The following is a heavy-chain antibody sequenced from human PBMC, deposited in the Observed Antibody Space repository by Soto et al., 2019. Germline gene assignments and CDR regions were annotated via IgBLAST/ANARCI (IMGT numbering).Heavy chain of an antibody. V-gene: IGHV4-4*07. J-gene: IGHJ6*02. CDR2: IYSRGDT. CDR3: AGIGEDVYYGMDV. CDR1: GGSMRSYY. Sequence: SETLSLTCSVSGGSMRSYYWNWLRQPAGKGLEWIGRIYSRGDTNYNPSVNSRVTMPVDTSKNEFSLRLNSVTAADTAVYYCAGIGEDVYYGMDVWAQGTTVTVSS. D-gene: IGHD2-21*01.